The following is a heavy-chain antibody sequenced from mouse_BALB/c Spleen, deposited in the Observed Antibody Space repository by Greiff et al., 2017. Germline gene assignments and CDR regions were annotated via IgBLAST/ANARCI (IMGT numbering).Heavy chain of an antibody. CDR1: GFTFSSYG. CDR2: ISSGGSYT. Sequence: EVHLVESGGDLVKPGGSLKLSCAASGFTFSSYGMSWVRQTPDKRLEWVATISSGGSYTYYPDSVKGRFTISRDNAKNTLYLQMSSLKSEDTAMYYCARHLTGGGSYFDYWGQGTTLTVAS. CDR3: ARHLTGGGSYFDY. V-gene: IGHV5-6*01. J-gene: IGHJ2*01. D-gene: IGHD4-1*01.